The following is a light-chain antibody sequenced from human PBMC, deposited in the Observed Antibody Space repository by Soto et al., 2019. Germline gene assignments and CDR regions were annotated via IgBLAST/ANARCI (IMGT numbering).Light chain of an antibody. Sequence: QSVLTQPASVSVSPGQSITSSCTGTSRAIDAYNFVSWYQQHPGKAPKLMLYDVNIRPPWVSNSFSGSKSVNTAFLTISGLQAEDEADYYCTSWTTSTTMIFGGGTKVTVL. CDR3: TSWTTSTTMI. V-gene: IGLV2-14*03. CDR2: DVN. J-gene: IGLJ2*01. CDR1: SRAIDAYNF.